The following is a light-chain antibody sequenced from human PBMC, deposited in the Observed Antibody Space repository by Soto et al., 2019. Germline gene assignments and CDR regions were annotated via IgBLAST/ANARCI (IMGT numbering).Light chain of an antibody. CDR3: QQYNNWPPIT. CDR2: GAS. J-gene: IGKJ5*01. Sequence: EILMTQSPATMSVSPGERATLSCRASQPIASNVAWYQQRPGQPPRLLIFGASTRASDVPDGFTGSGSGTQFTLTISSLQSEDFAVYYCQQYNNWPPITFGQGTRLEIK. V-gene: IGKV3-15*01. CDR1: QPIASN.